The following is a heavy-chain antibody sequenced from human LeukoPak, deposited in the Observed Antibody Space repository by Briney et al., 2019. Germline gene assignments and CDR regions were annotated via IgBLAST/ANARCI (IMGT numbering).Heavy chain of an antibody. CDR1: GGSISSSSYY. CDR2: IYYSGST. J-gene: IGHJ3*02. Sequence: SETLSLTCTVSGGSISSSSYYWGWIRQPPGKGLEWIGSIYYSGSTYYNPSLKSRVTISVDTSKNQFFLKLSSVTAADTAVYYCAREAITMVRIDAFDIWGQGTMVTVSS. CDR3: AREAITMVRIDAFDI. D-gene: IGHD3-10*01. V-gene: IGHV4-39*07.